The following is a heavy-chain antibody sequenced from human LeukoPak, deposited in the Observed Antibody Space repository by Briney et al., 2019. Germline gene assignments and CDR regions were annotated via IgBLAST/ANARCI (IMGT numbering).Heavy chain of an antibody. CDR1: GFTFSDYW. CDR3: SRTTYYRFDY. J-gene: IGHJ4*02. CDR2: INTNGRTT. Sequence: GGSLRLSCAASGFTFSDYWVQWVRRVAGKGLEWVSHINTNGRTTNYAGSVKGRFTISRDNAKNTLYLQLNSLRAEDTAVYYCSRTTYYRFDYWGQGTLVTVSS. V-gene: IGHV3-74*01. D-gene: IGHD2/OR15-2a*01.